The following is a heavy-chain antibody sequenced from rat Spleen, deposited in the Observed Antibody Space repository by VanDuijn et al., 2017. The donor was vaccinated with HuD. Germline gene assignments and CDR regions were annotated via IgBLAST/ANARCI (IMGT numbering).Heavy chain of an antibody. CDR1: GITFNNYW. CDR3: TPLPGRNLDY. D-gene: IGHD1-4*01. Sequence: EVQLVESGGGLVQPGRSLKLTCVASGITFNNYWMTWIRQAPGKGLEWVASISNTGDTYYPDPVKGRFSVSRDNTKSTLYLQMNSLMSEDTATYYCTPLPGRNLDYWGQGVMVTASS. CDR2: ISNTGDT. V-gene: IGHV5-31*01. J-gene: IGHJ2*01.